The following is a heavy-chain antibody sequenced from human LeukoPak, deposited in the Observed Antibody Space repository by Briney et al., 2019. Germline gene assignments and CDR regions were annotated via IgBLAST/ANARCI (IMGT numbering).Heavy chain of an antibody. Sequence: PGESLEISVKVSGYSFSSYWSGWVRQIPGKGLDWMGVFYPGDSDTRCSASFQGQVTITADKSISTAYLQWSSLKASDTAMYYCARHGLGIDYWGQGTLVTVSS. CDR2: FYPGDSDT. J-gene: IGHJ4*02. CDR1: GYSFSSYW. CDR3: ARHGLGIDY. V-gene: IGHV5-51*01.